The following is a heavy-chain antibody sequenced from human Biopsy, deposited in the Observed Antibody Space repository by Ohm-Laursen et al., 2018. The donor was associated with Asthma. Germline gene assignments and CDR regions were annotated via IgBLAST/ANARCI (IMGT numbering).Heavy chain of an antibody. D-gene: IGHD3-22*01. CDR1: GGSITSSSYY. V-gene: IGHV4-39*01. Sequence: TLSLTCTVSGGSITSSSYYWGWIRQPPGKGMEWVGSMYHSGSPYYHPSLKSRATISVDTSKNQLSLKMSSVTAADTAVYFCVRHQYSSSWSTFDYWGQGALVTVSS. CDR2: MYHSGSP. J-gene: IGHJ4*02. CDR3: VRHQYSSSWSTFDY.